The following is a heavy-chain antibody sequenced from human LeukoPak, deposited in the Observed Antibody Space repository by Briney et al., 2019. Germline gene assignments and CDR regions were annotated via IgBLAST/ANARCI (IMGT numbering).Heavy chain of an antibody. CDR1: DDSINNNY. CDR3: ARVIGSTVTTYYYYMDV. J-gene: IGHJ6*03. Sequence: SETLSLTCTVSDDSINNNYWSWIRQPPGKELECIGYIHYSGSTNYNPSLKSRVTISIDTSKNQFSLKLNSVTAADTAVYYCARVIGSTVTTYYYYMDVWGKGTTVTVSS. V-gene: IGHV4-59*08. CDR2: IHYSGST. D-gene: IGHD4-11*01.